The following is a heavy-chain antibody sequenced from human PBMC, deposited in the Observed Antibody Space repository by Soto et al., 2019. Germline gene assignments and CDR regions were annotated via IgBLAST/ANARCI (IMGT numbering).Heavy chain of an antibody. CDR2: ISGSGGST. D-gene: IGHD1-1*01. CDR3: AKDLWWPGTTREANWFDP. CDR1: GFTFSSYA. V-gene: IGHV3-23*01. J-gene: IGHJ5*02. Sequence: GGSLRLSCAASGFTFSSYAMSWVRQAPGKGLEWVSAISGSGGSTYYADSVKGRFTISRDNSKNTLYLQMNSLRAEDTAVYYCAKDLWWPGTTREANWFDPWGQGTLVTVSS.